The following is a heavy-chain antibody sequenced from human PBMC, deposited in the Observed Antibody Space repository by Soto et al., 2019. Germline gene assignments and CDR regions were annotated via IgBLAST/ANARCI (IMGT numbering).Heavy chain of an antibody. D-gene: IGHD2-2*01. CDR2: ISYDGSNK. CDR3: AVGYCSSTSCYAPRLYYYGMDV. J-gene: IGHJ6*04. V-gene: IGHV3-30*03. CDR1: GFTFSSYG. Sequence: QVQLVESGGGVVQPGRSLRLSCAASGFTFSSYGMHWVRQAPGKGLEWVSVISYDGSNKYYADSVKGRFTISRDNSNNTVYLQMNSRRAEYTAVYSCAVGYCSSTSCYAPRLYYYGMDVWGEGTTVTVSS.